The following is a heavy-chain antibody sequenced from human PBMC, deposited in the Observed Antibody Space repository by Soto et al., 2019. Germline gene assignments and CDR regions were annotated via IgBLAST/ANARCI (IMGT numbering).Heavy chain of an antibody. CDR3: AKDRVAAYGMDV. CDR1: VFTFSSYA. CDR2: ISGSGSST. V-gene: IGHV3-23*01. D-gene: IGHD2-15*01. Sequence: PGGSLRLSCAASVFTFSSYAMSWVRQAPGKGLEWVSAISGSGSSTYYADSVKGRFTISRDNSKNTLYLQMNSLRAEDTAVYYCAKDRVAAYGMDVWGQGTTVTVSS. J-gene: IGHJ6*02.